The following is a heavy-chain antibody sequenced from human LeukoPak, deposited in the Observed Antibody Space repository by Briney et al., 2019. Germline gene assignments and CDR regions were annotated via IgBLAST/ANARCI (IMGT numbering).Heavy chain of an antibody. CDR3: ARHASYSDYDRFFDF. Sequence: SGTLSLTCTVSGVPISGYCWSWIRQPPGRGLEWIGLLYYSGSTIYNPSLKSRVTISADTSKNQFSLELSSVTAADTAVYYCARHASYSDYDRFFDFWGQGILVSVSS. V-gene: IGHV4-59*08. J-gene: IGHJ4*02. D-gene: IGHD5-12*01. CDR2: LYYSGST. CDR1: GVPISGYC.